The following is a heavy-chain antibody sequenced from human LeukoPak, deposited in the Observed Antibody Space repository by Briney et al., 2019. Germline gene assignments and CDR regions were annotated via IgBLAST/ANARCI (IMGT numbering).Heavy chain of an antibody. CDR1: AGTFSSYA. Sequence: GASVKVSCKASAGTFSSYAICWVRQGPGPGLEWMGGISTIFGTANYAQKFQGRVTITTDESTSTAYMQLSSLRSEDTTVYYCARETRVVRFLEWPHGYMDVWGKGTTVTVSS. V-gene: IGHV1-69*05. CDR3: ARETRVVRFLEWPHGYMDV. D-gene: IGHD3-3*01. J-gene: IGHJ6*03. CDR2: ISTIFGTA.